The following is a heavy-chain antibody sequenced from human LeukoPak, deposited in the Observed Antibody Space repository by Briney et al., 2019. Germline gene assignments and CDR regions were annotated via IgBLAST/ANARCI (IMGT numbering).Heavy chain of an antibody. D-gene: IGHD3-3*01. CDR3: AKAYYDFWSGLDY. V-gene: IGHV3-73*01. CDR1: GFTFSGSA. J-gene: IGHJ4*02. Sequence: GGSLRLSCAASGFTFSGSAMHWVRQASGKGLEWVGRIRSKANSYATAYAASVKGRFTISRDDSKNTAYLQMNSLKTEDTAVYYCAKAYYDFWSGLDYWGQGTLVTVSS. CDR2: IRSKANSYAT.